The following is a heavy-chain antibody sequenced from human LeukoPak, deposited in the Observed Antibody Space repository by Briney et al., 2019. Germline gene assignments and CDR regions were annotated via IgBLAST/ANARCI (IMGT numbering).Heavy chain of an antibody. CDR3: ARDISYCGGDCAPYYFDY. V-gene: IGHV3-11*05. J-gene: IGHJ4*02. D-gene: IGHD2-21*02. CDR2: ISGTSTYT. Sequence: GGSLRLSCAASGFTFSDYYTSWLRQAPGKGLEWVSYISGTSTYTNYADSVKGRFTISRDNAKNSLYLQMNSLRAEDTAVYYCARDISYCGGDCAPYYFDYWGQGTLVTVSS. CDR1: GFTFSDYY.